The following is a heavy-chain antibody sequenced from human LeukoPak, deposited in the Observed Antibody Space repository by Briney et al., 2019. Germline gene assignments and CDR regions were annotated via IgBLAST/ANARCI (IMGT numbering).Heavy chain of an antibody. J-gene: IGHJ4*02. Sequence: SETLSLTCAVSGGSINNYYWSWIRQPPGKELEWIGYIYDSGSTNYNPSLQSRVTTSLDTSKNQFSLKLSSVTAADTAVYYCARVSGYDWESFYDYWGQGILVTVSS. CDR2: IYDSGST. V-gene: IGHV4-59*01. D-gene: IGHD5-12*01. CDR1: GGSINNYY. CDR3: ARVSGYDWESFYDY.